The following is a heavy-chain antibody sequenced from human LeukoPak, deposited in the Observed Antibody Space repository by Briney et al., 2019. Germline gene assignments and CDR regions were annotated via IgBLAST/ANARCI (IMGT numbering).Heavy chain of an antibody. CDR3: ARDYFESSAYQYDVFDI. D-gene: IGHD3-22*01. CDR1: GYTFTNYG. V-gene: IGHV1-18*01. J-gene: IGHJ3*02. Sequence: GASVKVSCRASGYTFTNYGISWVRQAPGQGLEWMGWVSTYNARTNYAQKLQGRVTMTTDTSTSTAYMELRSLRSDDTAVFYCARDYFESSAYQYDVFDIWGQGTMVTVSS. CDR2: VSTYNART.